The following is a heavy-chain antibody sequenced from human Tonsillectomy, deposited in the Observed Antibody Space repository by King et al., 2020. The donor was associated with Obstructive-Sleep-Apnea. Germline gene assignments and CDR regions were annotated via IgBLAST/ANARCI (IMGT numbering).Heavy chain of an antibody. D-gene: IGHD5-12*01. CDR2: ISSGGTPI. Sequence: VKLVESGGGLVKPGGSLRLSCAASGFTFSDYYMSWIRQAPGKGLEWISYISSGGTPIYYADSVEGRFTISRDNAKNSLYLQMNSLTPEDTAVYYCARDEGVVATSDYWGLGTLVTVAS. CDR1: GFTFSDYY. J-gene: IGHJ4*02. V-gene: IGHV3-11*01. CDR3: ARDEGVVATSDY.